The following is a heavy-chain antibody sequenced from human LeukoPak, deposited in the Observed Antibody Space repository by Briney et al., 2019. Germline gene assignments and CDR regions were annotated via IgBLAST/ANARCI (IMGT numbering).Heavy chain of an antibody. CDR3: ATSYGRARPDYYYYYMDV. V-gene: IGHV1-69*05. CDR1: GGTFISYA. J-gene: IGHJ6*03. D-gene: IGHD6-6*01. CDR2: IIPIFGTA. Sequence: SVKVSCKASGGTFISYAISWVRQAPGQGLEWMGGIIPIFGTANYAQKFQGRVTITTDESTSTAYMELSSLRSEDTAVYYCATSYGRARPDYYYYYMDVWGKGTTVTVSS.